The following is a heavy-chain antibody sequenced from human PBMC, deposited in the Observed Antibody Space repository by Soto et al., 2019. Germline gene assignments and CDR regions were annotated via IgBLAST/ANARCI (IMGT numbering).Heavy chain of an antibody. Sequence: GGSLRLSCAASGFTFSSYAMSWVRQAPGKGLEWVSAISGSGGSTYYADSVKGRFTISRDNSKNTLYLQMNSLRAEDTALYYCAKVGKIDAVAGGLDYWGQGTLVTVSS. CDR2: ISGSGGST. D-gene: IGHD6-19*01. V-gene: IGHV3-23*01. J-gene: IGHJ4*02. CDR3: AKVGKIDAVAGGLDY. CDR1: GFTFSSYA.